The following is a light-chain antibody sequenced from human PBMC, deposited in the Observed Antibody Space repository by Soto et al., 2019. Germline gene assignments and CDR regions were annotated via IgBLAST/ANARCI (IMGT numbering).Light chain of an antibody. Sequence: EIVLTQSPGTLSLSPGERATLSCRASQSVSSSYLAWYQQKPGHAPRLLIYGASSRATGIPDRFSGSGSGTEFTLTISRMEPEDFAVYYCQQYGSSHTFGPGTKVDIK. V-gene: IGKV3-20*01. CDR1: QSVSSSY. CDR3: QQYGSSHT. J-gene: IGKJ3*01. CDR2: GAS.